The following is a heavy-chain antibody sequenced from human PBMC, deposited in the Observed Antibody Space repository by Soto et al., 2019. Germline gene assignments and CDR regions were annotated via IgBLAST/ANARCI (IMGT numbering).Heavy chain of an antibody. CDR1: GGSFSGYY. CDR3: ARRGRIAVAGFFDY. Sequence: QVQLQQWGAGLLKPSETLSLTCAVYGGSFSGYYWSWIRQPPGKGLEWIGEINHSGSTNYNPSLKSRVTISVDTSKKQFSPNLSSVTAADTAVYYCARRGRIAVAGFFDYWGQGTLVTVSS. CDR2: INHSGST. J-gene: IGHJ4*02. V-gene: IGHV4-34*01. D-gene: IGHD6-19*01.